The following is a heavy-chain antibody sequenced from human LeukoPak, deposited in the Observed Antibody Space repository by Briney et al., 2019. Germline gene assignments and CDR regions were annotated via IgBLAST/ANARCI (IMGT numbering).Heavy chain of an antibody. Sequence: GGSLRLSCAASGFTFSTYWMHWVRQAPGKGLVWVSRINSDGGSTTYADSVKGRFTISRDNAKNMLYLQMNSLRAEDTAVYYCARDNYGWFQHWGQGTLVTVSS. V-gene: IGHV3-74*01. CDR3: ARDNYGWFQH. CDR2: INSDGGST. CDR1: GFTFSTYW. J-gene: IGHJ1*01. D-gene: IGHD3-16*01.